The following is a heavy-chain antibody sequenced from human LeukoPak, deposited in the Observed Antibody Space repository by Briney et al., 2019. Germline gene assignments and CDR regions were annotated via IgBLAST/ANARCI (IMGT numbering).Heavy chain of an antibody. CDR2: IYHSGST. CDR3: ARDSIHYDILTGYYSSNWFDP. CDR1: GGSISSGGYS. D-gene: IGHD3-9*01. V-gene: IGHV4-30-2*01. Sequence: SQTLSLTCAVSGGSISSGGYSWSWIRQPPGKGLEWIGYIYHSGSTYYNPSLKSRVTISVDRSKNQFSLKLSSVTAADTAVYYCARDSIHYDILTGYYSSNWFDPWGQGTLVTVPS. J-gene: IGHJ5*02.